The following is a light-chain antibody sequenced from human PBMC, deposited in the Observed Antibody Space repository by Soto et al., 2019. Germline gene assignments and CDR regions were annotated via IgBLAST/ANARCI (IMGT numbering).Light chain of an antibody. CDR2: DVT. Sequence: QSVLTQPRSVSGSPGQSVTLSCTGTNSDVGSYNSVSWYQQHPDKAPKLIIYDVTKRPSGVPDRFSGSKSGNTASLTISGLQAEDEGDYYCCSSAGGYTFPYVFGTGTKLTVL. CDR1: NSDVGSYNS. CDR3: CSSAGGYTFPYV. V-gene: IGLV2-11*01. J-gene: IGLJ1*01.